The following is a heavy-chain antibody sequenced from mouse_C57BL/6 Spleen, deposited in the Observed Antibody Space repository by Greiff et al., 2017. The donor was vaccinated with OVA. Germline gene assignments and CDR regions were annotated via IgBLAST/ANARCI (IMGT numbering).Heavy chain of an antibody. CDR2: INPYNGGT. V-gene: IGHV1-19*01. J-gene: IGHJ2*01. Sequence: VQLQQSGPVLVKPGASVKMSCKASGYTFTDYYMNWVKQSHGKSLEWIGVINPYNGGTSYNQKFKGKATLTVDKSSSTAYMELNSLTSEDSAVYYWARSGGASRAGYYPFDYWGQGTTLTVSS. CDR3: ARSGGASRAGYYPFDY. D-gene: IGHD2-3*01. CDR1: GYTFTDYY.